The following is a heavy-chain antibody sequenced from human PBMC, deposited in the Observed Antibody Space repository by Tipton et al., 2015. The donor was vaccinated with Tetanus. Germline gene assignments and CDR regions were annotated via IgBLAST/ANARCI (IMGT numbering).Heavy chain of an antibody. CDR3: ARDEEIVATTPTDLDY. V-gene: IGHV1-18*01. CDR2: ISAYNGNT. Sequence: QLVQSGAEVKKPGASAKVSCKASGYTFTSYGISWVRQAPGQWLEWMGWISAYNGNTHYAQKLQGRVTMTTDTCTSTAYMELRSLRSDDTAVYYCARDEEIVATTPTDLDYWGQGTLVTVSS. J-gene: IGHJ4*02. D-gene: IGHD5-12*01. CDR1: GYTFTSYG.